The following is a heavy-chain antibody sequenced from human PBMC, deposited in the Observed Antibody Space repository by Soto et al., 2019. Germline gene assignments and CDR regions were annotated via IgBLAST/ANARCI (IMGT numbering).Heavy chain of an antibody. J-gene: IGHJ3*02. CDR2: INPNSGGT. V-gene: IGHV1-2*04. D-gene: IGHD3-22*01. CDR1: GYTFTCYY. CDR3: ARGDSITMIVVVNAFDI. Sequence: ASVKVSCKASGYTFTCYYMHWVRQAPGQGLEWMGWINPNSGGTNYAQKFQGWVTMTRDTSISTAYMELSRLRSDDTAVYYCARGDSITMIVVVNAFDICGQGTMVTVSS.